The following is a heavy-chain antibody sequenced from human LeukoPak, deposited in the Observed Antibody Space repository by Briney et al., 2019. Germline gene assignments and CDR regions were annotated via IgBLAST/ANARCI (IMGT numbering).Heavy chain of an antibody. CDR3: ARRPRYYYGSGSYYEVYFDY. V-gene: IGHV4-34*01. J-gene: IGHJ4*02. Sequence: SETLSLTCAVYGGSFSGYYWSWIRQPPGKGLEWIGEINHSGSTNYNPSLKSRVTISVDTSKNRFSLKLSSVTAADTAVYYCARRPRYYYGSGSYYEVYFDYWGQGTLVTVSS. CDR1: GGSFSGYY. CDR2: INHSGST. D-gene: IGHD3-10*01.